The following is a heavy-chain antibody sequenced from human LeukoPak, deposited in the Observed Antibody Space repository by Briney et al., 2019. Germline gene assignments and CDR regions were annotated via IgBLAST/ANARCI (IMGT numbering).Heavy chain of an antibody. Sequence: GGSLRLSCAASGFTFSSYWMHWVRRAPGKGLVWVSRINSDGSSTSYADSVKGRFTISRDNAKNTLYLQMNSLRAEDTAVYYCARLNYDSSGLSAFDIWGQGTMVTVSS. J-gene: IGHJ3*02. CDR3: ARLNYDSSGLSAFDI. CDR1: GFTFSSYW. CDR2: INSDGSST. V-gene: IGHV3-74*01. D-gene: IGHD3-22*01.